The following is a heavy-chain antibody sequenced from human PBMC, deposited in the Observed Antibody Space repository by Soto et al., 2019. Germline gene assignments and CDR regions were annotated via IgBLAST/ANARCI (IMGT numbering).Heavy chain of an antibody. CDR1: GFSLSTSEMC. Sequence: SGPTLGNPTQSLTLTCTFSGFSLSTSEMCVSWIRQPPGKALEWLALIDWDDDKYYSTSLKTRLTISKDTSKNQVVLTMTNMDPVDTATYYCARMAYYDFWSGYWPSNYYYGMDVWGQGTTVTVSS. CDR2: IDWDDDK. J-gene: IGHJ6*02. D-gene: IGHD3-3*01. V-gene: IGHV2-70*01. CDR3: ARMAYYDFWSGYWPSNYYYGMDV.